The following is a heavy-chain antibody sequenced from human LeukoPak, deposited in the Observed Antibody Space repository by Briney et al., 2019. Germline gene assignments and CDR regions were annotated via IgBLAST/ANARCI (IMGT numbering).Heavy chain of an antibody. CDR3: AKAGKNIVATMPKSFDY. Sequence: AGSLRLSCAASGFTFSTFDMSWARQAPGTGLEWVSVIRARDTSTYYADSVKGRFTISRDNSKNTLYLQMNSLRAEDTAVYYCAKAGKNIVATMPKSFDYWGQGTLVTVSS. J-gene: IGHJ4*02. CDR1: GFTFSTFD. V-gene: IGHV3-23*01. CDR2: IRARDTST. D-gene: IGHD5-12*01.